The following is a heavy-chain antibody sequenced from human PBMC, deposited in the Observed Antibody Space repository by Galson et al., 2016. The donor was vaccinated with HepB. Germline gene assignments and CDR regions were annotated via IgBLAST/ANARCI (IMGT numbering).Heavy chain of an antibody. CDR1: GGSINPYY. J-gene: IGHJ4*02. V-gene: IGHV4-59*01. CDR3: ARMSSFDISGYDYYFDY. D-gene: IGHD3-22*01. CDR2: ISHTGST. Sequence: ETLSLTCTVSGGSINPYYWTWIRQTPGKGLEWIGYISHTGSTHYNPSLKSRVTISVDTSKNQFSLKLSSVTAADTAVYYCARMSSFDISGYDYYFDYWGQGTLVTVSS.